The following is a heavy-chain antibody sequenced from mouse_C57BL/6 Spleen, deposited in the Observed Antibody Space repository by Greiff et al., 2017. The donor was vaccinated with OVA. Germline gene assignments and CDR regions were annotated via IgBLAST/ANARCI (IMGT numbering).Heavy chain of an antibody. CDR1: GYTFTDYY. CDR3: ARCYYGSRYYYAMDY. J-gene: IGHJ4*01. Sequence: EVQLQQSGPELVKPGASVKISCKASGYTFTDYYMNWVKQSHGKSLEWIGDINPNNGGTSYNQKFKGKATLTVDKSSSTAYMELRSLTSEDSAVYYCARCYYGSRYYYAMDYWGQGTSVTVSS. V-gene: IGHV1-26*01. CDR2: INPNNGGT. D-gene: IGHD1-1*01.